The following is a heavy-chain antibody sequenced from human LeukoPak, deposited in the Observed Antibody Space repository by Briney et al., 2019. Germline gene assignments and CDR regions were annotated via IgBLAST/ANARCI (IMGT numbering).Heavy chain of an antibody. V-gene: IGHV4-39*01. D-gene: IGHD3-22*01. CDR3: ARRYYYDSSGYFYYFDY. Sequence: SETLSLTCTVPGGSISSRGYYWGWIRQPPGKGLEWIGNIYYGGNTYYNPSLKSRVTISVDTPKNQFSLKLSSVTAADTAVYYCARRYYYDSSGYFYYFDYWGQGTLVTVSS. CDR2: IYYGGNT. J-gene: IGHJ4*02. CDR1: GGSISSRGYY.